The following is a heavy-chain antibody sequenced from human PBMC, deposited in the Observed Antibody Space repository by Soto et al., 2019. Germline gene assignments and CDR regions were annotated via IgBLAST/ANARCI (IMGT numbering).Heavy chain of an antibody. D-gene: IGHD6-6*01. CDR2: ISSSSSYI. J-gene: IGHJ5*02. V-gene: IGHV3-21*01. CDR1: GFTFSSYS. Sequence: GGSLRLSCAASGFTFSSYSMNWVRQAPGKGLEWVSSISSSSSYIYYADSVKGRFTISRDNAKNSLYLQMNSLRAEDTAVYYCARDAAHHLAARLSGYRWFDPWGQGTLVTVSS. CDR3: ARDAAHHLAARLSGYRWFDP.